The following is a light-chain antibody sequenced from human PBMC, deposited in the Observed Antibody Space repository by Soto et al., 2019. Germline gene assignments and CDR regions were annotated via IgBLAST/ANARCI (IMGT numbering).Light chain of an antibody. J-gene: IGKJ4*01. CDR1: QSISSW. CDR2: KAS. Sequence: DLQMTQSPSTLSASVGDRVTITCRASQSISSWLAWYQQKPGKAPKLLIYKASSLEGEVPSRFSGSGSGTEFTLTISSLQPDDFATYYCQQYQSYSPLTFGGGTKVEIK. CDR3: QQYQSYSPLT. V-gene: IGKV1-5*03.